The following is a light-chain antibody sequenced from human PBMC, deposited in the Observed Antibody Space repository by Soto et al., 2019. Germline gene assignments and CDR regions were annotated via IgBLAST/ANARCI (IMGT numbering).Light chain of an antibody. CDR2: KVS. CDR3: TQGTHWPLYT. CDR1: QSLVHSDGKTY. V-gene: IGKV2-30*02. Sequence: DVVMTQSPLSLPVTLGQPASISCRSSQSLVHSDGKTYLNWFQQRPGQSPRRLIYKVSNRDAGVPDIFSGIGAGAEFTLKISRGEAEDVGVYYCTQGTHWPLYTFVQGTKLEIK. J-gene: IGKJ2*01.